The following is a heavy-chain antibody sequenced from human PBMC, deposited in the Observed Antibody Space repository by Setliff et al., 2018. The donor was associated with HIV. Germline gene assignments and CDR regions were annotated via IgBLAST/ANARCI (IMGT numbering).Heavy chain of an antibody. D-gene: IGHD6-6*01. CDR1: GGSISSSSYY. Sequence: ETLSLTCTVSGGSISSSSYYWGWIRQPPGKGLEWIGSIYYSGSTYYNPSLKSRVTISVDTSKNQFSLKLSSVTAADTAVYYCARYSSSLEFDYWGQGTLVTVSS. V-gene: IGHV4-39*01. CDR2: IYYSGST. J-gene: IGHJ4*02. CDR3: ARYSSSLEFDY.